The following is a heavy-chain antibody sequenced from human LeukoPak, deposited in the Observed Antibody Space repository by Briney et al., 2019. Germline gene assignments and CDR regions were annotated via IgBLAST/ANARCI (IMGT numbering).Heavy chain of an antibody. CDR1: GFTFSRYG. D-gene: IGHD3-3*01. J-gene: IGHJ3*02. Sequence: GGSLRLSCAASGFTFSRYGMHWVRQAPGKGLEWVSVIYSGGSTYYADSVKGRFTISRDNSKNTLYLQMNSLRAEDTAVYYCARTYYDFWSGLLGAFDIWGQGTMVTVSS. CDR2: IYSGGST. V-gene: IGHV3-53*01. CDR3: ARTYYDFWSGLLGAFDI.